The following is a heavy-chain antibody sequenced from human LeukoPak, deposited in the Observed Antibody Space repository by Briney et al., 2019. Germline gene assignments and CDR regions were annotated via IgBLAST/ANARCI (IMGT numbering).Heavy chain of an antibody. J-gene: IGHJ4*02. CDR3: ARLPGGY. CDR2: IHYGGNT. D-gene: IGHD1-26*01. Sequence: SETLSLTCTVSGGSLSSTSSYWGWIRQPPGKGLEWIGYIHYGGNTNYDPSLKSRVTISFDTSKNQFSLNLISATAADTAVYYCARLPGGYWGQGTLVIVSS. V-gene: IGHV4-39*01. CDR1: GGSLSSTSSY.